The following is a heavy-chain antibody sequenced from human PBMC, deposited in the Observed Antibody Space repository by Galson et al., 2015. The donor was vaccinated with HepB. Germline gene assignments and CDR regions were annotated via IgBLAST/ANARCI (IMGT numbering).Heavy chain of an antibody. CDR2: INPYNAST. V-gene: IGHV1-18*04. J-gene: IGHJ4*02. Sequence: SVKVSCKASGYNFVSYGISWVRQAPGQGLEWMGWINPYNASTSYAQKYQGRVTMTTDTSTSTAYMELRSLRSDDTAVYYCARSSGWTSDYWGQGTLVTVSS. CDR1: GYNFVSYG. CDR3: ARSSGWTSDY. D-gene: IGHD6-19*01.